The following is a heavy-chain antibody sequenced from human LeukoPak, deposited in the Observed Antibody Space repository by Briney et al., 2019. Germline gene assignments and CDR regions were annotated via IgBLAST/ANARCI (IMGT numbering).Heavy chain of an antibody. Sequence: GGSLRLSCAASGFTFSDSEMNWVRQAPGKGPEWVSYISTGGNTVYYADSVKGRFTISRDNAKNSLYLQVNSLRAEDTAVYYCARSARGYSRDYWGQGTLVTVSS. V-gene: IGHV3-48*03. CDR2: ISTGGNTV. CDR3: ARSARGYSRDY. J-gene: IGHJ4*02. D-gene: IGHD2-21*01. CDR1: GFTFSDSE.